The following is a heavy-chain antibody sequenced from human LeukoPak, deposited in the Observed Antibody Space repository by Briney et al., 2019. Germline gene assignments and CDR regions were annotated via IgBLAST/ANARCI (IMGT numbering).Heavy chain of an antibody. CDR2: ISSSGSTI. J-gene: IGHJ4*02. V-gene: IGHV3-11*01. Sequence: GGXLRLSCAASGFTFSDYYMSWIRQAPGKGLEWVSYISSSGSTIYYADSVKGRFTISRDNAKNSLYLQMNSLRAEDTAVYYCARDPDYGDYLDYWGQGTLVTVSS. CDR3: ARDPDYGDYLDY. CDR1: GFTFSDYY. D-gene: IGHD4-17*01.